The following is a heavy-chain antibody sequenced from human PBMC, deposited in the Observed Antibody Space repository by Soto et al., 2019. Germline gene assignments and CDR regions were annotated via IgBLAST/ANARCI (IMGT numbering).Heavy chain of an antibody. CDR2: IKQDGTEK. Sequence: EVQLVESGGGLVQPGGSLSLSCAASGFTFSNYWMSWVRQAPGKGLEWVANIKQDGTEKNYVDSVRGRFTISRDNAKNSLDLQINSLTAEDTAVYYCASVAIWGQGTLVTVSS. J-gene: IGHJ4*02. D-gene: IGHD5-12*01. CDR3: ASVAI. V-gene: IGHV3-7*01. CDR1: GFTFSNYW.